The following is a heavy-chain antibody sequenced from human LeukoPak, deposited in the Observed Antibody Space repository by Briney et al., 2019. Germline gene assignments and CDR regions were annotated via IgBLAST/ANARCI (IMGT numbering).Heavy chain of an antibody. D-gene: IGHD4-23*01. CDR3: AYGGKSDRFDY. Sequence: PGGSLRLSCAASGFTFSSYSMNWVRQAPGKGLEWVAVIWYDGSDKYYADSVKGRFTISRDNSKNVLYLQMNSLRAEDTAVYYCAYGGKSDRFDYWGQGTLVTVSS. CDR1: GFTFSSYS. J-gene: IGHJ4*02. CDR2: IWYDGSDK. V-gene: IGHV3-33*08.